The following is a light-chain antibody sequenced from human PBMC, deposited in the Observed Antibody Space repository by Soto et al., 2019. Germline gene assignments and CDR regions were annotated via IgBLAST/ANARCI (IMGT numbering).Light chain of an antibody. V-gene: IGKV3-20*01. J-gene: IGKJ1*01. CDR2: GAS. CDR3: QQYGSSPRT. Sequence: EIVLTQSPGTLSLSPGERATISCRASQTVSSSKLAWYQQKPGQAPTVVIYGASSRATGMPDRFSGSGSGTDFTLTISRLEPEDFAVYYCQQYGSSPRTFGQGTKVEIK. CDR1: QTVSSSK.